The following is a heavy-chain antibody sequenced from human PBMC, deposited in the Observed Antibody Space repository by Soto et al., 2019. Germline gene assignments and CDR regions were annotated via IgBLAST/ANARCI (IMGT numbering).Heavy chain of an antibody. CDR2: IDPSDSYT. Sequence: GESLKVSRKGSGDIFTSCWNSWGRQMPGKGLEWMGRIDPSDSYTNYSPSFQGHVTISADKSISTAYLQWSSLKASDTAMYYCARRVVSASDDHYYDVMAVRAQGSTVTVSS. V-gene: IGHV5-10-1*01. D-gene: IGHD2-15*01. CDR3: ARRVVSASDDHYYDVMAV. J-gene: IGHJ6*02. CDR1: GDIFTSCW.